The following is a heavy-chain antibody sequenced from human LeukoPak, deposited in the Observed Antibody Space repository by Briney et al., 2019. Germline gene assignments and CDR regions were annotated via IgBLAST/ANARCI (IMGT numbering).Heavy chain of an antibody. D-gene: IGHD1-7*01. CDR2: IYYSGST. J-gene: IGHJ4*02. CDR1: GGSISSSSYY. CDR3: ARRVSWSSSGTTNYFDY. V-gene: IGHV4-39*01. Sequence: SETLSLTCTVSGGSISSSSYYWGWIRQPPGKGLEWIGSIYYSGSTYYNPSLKSRVTISVDTAKNQFSLKLSSVTAADTAVYYCARRVSWSSSGTTNYFDYWGQGTLVTVSS.